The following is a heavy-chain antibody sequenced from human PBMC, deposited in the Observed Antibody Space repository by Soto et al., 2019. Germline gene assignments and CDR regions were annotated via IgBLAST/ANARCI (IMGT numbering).Heavy chain of an antibody. CDR1: GFTFSSYS. CDR2: ISSSSSYI. D-gene: IGHD3-3*01. CDR3: ARGRGQEDITIFGVVTVRYYGMDV. J-gene: IGHJ6*02. Sequence: GGSLRLSCAASGFTFSSYSMNWVRQAPGKGLEWVSSISSSSSYIYYADSVKGRFTTSRDDAKNSLYLQMNSLRAEDTAVYYCARGRGQEDITIFGVVTVRYYGMDVWGQGTTVTV. V-gene: IGHV3-21*01.